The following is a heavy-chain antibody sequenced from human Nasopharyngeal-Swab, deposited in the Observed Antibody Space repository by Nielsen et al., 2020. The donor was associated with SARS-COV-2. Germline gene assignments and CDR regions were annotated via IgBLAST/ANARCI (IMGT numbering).Heavy chain of an antibody. V-gene: IGHV3-30*03. CDR3: ARANSSSWSFDY. CDR2: ISYDGSNK. Sequence: GESLKISCAASGFTFSSYGMHWVRQAPGKGLEWEAVISYDGSNKYYADSVKGRFTISRDNSKNTLYLQMNSLRAEDTAVYYCARANSSSWSFDYWGQGTLVTVSS. CDR1: GFTFSSYG. J-gene: IGHJ4*02. D-gene: IGHD6-13*01.